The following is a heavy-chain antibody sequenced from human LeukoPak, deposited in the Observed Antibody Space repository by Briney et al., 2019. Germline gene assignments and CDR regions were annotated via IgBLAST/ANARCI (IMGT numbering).Heavy chain of an antibody. Sequence: GASVKVSCKASGYTFTGYYMHWVRQAPGQGLEWMGWINPNSGGTNYAQKFQGRVTMTRDTSISTAYMELSRLRSDDTAVYYCARDGTYSSSSGPDYWGQGTLVTVSS. CDR2: INPNSGGT. J-gene: IGHJ4*02. CDR3: ARDGTYSSSSGPDY. V-gene: IGHV1-2*02. D-gene: IGHD6-6*01. CDR1: GYTFTGYY.